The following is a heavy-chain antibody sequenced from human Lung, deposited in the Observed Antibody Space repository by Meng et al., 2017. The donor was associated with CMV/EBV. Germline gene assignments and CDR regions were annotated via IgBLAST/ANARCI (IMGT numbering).Heavy chain of an antibody. CDR2: INYSGTT. V-gene: IGHV4-34*01. CDR3: ARAYCSSTSCPEGY. Sequence: GSLRLSCAVYGGSLNGYYWSWIRQPPGKGLEWIAEINYSGTTNYSPSLKSRVTISLHSSKNQFSLNLNSVTAADTAVYYCARAYCSSTSCPEGYWGQGTLVTVSS. CDR1: GGSLNGYY. J-gene: IGHJ4*02. D-gene: IGHD2-2*01.